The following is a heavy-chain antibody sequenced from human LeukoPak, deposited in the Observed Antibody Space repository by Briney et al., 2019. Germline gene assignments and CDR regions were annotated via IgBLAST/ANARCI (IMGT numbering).Heavy chain of an antibody. D-gene: IGHD6-6*01. CDR2: ISWGGGST. CDR3: AKDIAGGAARPYYYYMYV. Sequence: GGSLRLSCAASGFTFDDYSMRWVRQAPGKGLEWVSLISWGGGSTYYADSVEGRFTISRDNSKNSLYLQMNSLKTEDTALYYCAKDIAGGAARPYYYYMYVWGKGTTVTVSS. J-gene: IGHJ6*03. V-gene: IGHV3-43*01. CDR1: GFTFDDYS.